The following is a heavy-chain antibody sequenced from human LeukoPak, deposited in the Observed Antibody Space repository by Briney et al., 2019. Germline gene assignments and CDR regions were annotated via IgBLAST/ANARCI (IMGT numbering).Heavy chain of an antibody. J-gene: IGHJ4*02. CDR3: ARTDFWSGYYGIDY. D-gene: IGHD3-3*01. CDR1: GGSFSGYY. Sequence: SETLSLTYAVYGGSFSGYYWSWIRQPPGKGLEWIGEINHSGSTNYNPSLKSRVTISVDTSKNQFSLKLSSVTAADTAVYYCARTDFWSGYYGIDYWGQGTLVTVSS. V-gene: IGHV4-34*01. CDR2: INHSGST.